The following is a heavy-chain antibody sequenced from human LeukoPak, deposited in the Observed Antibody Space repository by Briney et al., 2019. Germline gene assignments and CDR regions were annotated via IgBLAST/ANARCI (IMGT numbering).Heavy chain of an antibody. V-gene: IGHV4-34*01. Sequence: PSETLSLTCAVYGGSLKFYYWSWIRQAPGKGLEWIGEFHESERAKYNPSLRSRVTISGDMSKNQFSLKLSSVTAADTAVYYCARLWANYDILTGTLDIWGQGTMVTVSS. CDR3: ARLWANYDILTGTLDI. CDR1: GGSLKFYY. J-gene: IGHJ3*02. D-gene: IGHD3-9*01. CDR2: FHESERA.